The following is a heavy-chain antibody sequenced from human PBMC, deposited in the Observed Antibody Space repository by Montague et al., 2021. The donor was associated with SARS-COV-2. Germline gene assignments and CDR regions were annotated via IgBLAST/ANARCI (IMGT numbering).Heavy chain of an antibody. CDR3: ARVGRQQLVRLSGMDV. D-gene: IGHD6-13*01. J-gene: IGHJ6*02. V-gene: IGHV4-39*07. CDR1: LRGLSRGSYA. Sequence: SETLSLTCPVYLRGLSRGSYAQSWRGHVPTPVTPLIGMMYYGGSTYYNPSLKSRVTISVDTSKNQFSLKLSSVTAADTAVYYCARVGRQQLVRLSGMDVWGQGTTVTVSS. CDR2: MYYGGST.